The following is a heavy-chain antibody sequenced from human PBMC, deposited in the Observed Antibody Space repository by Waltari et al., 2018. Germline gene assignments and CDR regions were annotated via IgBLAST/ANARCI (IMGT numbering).Heavy chain of an antibody. Sequence: EVQLVESGGGLVQPGGSLRLSCAASGFTFSSYEMNWVRKATGQGLEWVSYISSSGSTIYYADSVKGRFPISRDNAKNSLYLQMNSLRAEDTAVYYCAREEVVPAAFNWGSSSKTYGMDVWGQGTTVTVSS. CDR3: AREEVVPAAFNWGSSSKTYGMDV. CDR1: GFTFSSYE. CDR2: ISSSGSTI. V-gene: IGHV3-48*03. J-gene: IGHJ6*02. D-gene: IGHD2-2*01.